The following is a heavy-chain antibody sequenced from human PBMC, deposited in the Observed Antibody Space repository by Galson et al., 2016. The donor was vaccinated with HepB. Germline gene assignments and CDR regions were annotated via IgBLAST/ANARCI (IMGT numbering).Heavy chain of an antibody. V-gene: IGHV4-59*01. J-gene: IGHJ3*02. D-gene: IGHD4-17*01. CDR2: IENTGST. CDR1: GGSISTYY. Sequence: SETLSLTCTVSGGSISTYYWSWIRQPPGKGLEWIGHIENTGSTNYNPSLGSRVTISVDTSKSQFSLKLSSVTAADTAVYYCARDSREVGAYWDDVFDMWVQGTMVTVSS. CDR3: ARDSREVGAYWDDVFDM.